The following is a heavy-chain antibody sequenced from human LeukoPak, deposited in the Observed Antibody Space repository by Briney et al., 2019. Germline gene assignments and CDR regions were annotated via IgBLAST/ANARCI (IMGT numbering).Heavy chain of an antibody. V-gene: IGHV1-69*06. J-gene: IGHJ4*02. Sequence: ASVKVSCKASGGTFSSYAISWVRQAPGQGLEWMGGIIPIFGTANYAQKFQGRVTITADKSTSTAYMELRSLRSDDTAMYYCALWFGELWKDYWGQGTLVTVSS. CDR3: ALWFGELWKDY. D-gene: IGHD3-10*01. CDR2: IIPIFGTA. CDR1: GGTFSSYA.